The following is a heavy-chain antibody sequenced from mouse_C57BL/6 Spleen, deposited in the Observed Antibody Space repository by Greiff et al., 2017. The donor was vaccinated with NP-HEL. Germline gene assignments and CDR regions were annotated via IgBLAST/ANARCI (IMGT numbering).Heavy chain of an antibody. D-gene: IGHD2-4*01. CDR2: IYPGDGDT. Sequence: QVQLKQSGPELVKPGASVKISCKASGYAFSSSWMNWVKQRPGQGLEWIGRIYPGDGDTNYNGKFKGKATLTADKSSSTAYMQLSSLTSEDSAVYFCSYDYDVAWFAYWGQGTLVTVSA. J-gene: IGHJ3*01. V-gene: IGHV1-82*01. CDR3: SYDYDVAWFAY. CDR1: GYAFSSSW.